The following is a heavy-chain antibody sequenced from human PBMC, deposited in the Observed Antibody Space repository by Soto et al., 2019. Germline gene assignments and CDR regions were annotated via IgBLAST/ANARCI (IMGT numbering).Heavy chain of an antibody. CDR2: IIPIFGTA. Sequence: QVQLVQSGAEVKKPGSSVKVSCKASGGTFSSYAISWVRQAPGQGLEWMGEIIPIFGTANYAQKLQGRVTITADESTSTAYMELSSLRSEDTAVYYCARDLVVVAATLGHYYYYGMDVWGQGTTVTVSS. CDR1: GGTFSSYA. D-gene: IGHD2-15*01. CDR3: ARDLVVVAATLGHYYYYGMDV. V-gene: IGHV1-69*01. J-gene: IGHJ6*02.